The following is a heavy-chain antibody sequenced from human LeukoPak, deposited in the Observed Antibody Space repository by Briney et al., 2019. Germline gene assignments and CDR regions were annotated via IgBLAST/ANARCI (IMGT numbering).Heavy chain of an antibody. J-gene: IGHJ4*02. CDR2: ISSSSSTI. V-gene: IGHV3-48*01. D-gene: IGHD1-1*01. CDR3: ARGPTQFDY. CDR1: GFTFSSYS. Sequence: GGSLRLSYAASGFTFSSYSMNWVRQSPGKGLEWVSYISSSSSTIYYADSVKGRLTISRDNAKNSLYLQMNSLRAEDTAVYYCARGPTQFDYWGQGTLVTVSS.